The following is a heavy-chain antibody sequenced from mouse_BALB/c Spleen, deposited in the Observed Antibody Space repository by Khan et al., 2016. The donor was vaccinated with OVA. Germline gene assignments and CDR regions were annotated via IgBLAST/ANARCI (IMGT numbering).Heavy chain of an antibody. D-gene: IGHD2-1*01. J-gene: IGHJ4*01. Sequence: VQLQQSGPELVKPGASVRISCKASGYTFTSYYIHWVQQRPGQGLEWIGWIYPGNVNTDSNEKFKGKATLTADKSSSTAYMQLSSLTSADSAVYFWARWGGNYPSYAMDYWGQGTSVTVSS. CDR3: ARWGGNYPSYAMDY. CDR2: IYPGNVNT. CDR1: GYTFTSYY. V-gene: IGHV1S56*01.